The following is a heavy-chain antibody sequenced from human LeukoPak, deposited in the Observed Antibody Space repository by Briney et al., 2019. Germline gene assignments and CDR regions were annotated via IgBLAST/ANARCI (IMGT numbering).Heavy chain of an antibody. V-gene: IGHV3-30*18. D-gene: IGHD1-26*01. CDR1: GFTFSNYG. J-gene: IGHJ6*03. CDR3: AKYPGGFTGIVNYYHMDV. Sequence: GRSLRLSCAASGFTFSNYGMHWVRQAPGKGLEWVAVISYDGSNKYYTDSVKGRFTISRDNSKNTLFLQMNSLRAEDTALYYCAKYPGGFTGIVNYYHMDVWGKGTTVTVSS. CDR2: ISYDGSNK.